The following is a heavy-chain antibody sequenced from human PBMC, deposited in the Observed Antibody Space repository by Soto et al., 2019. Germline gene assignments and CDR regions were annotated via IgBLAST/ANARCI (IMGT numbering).Heavy chain of an antibody. V-gene: IGHV4-59*01. CDR2: IYYSGST. CDR3: ASLGWGYCSGGSCRRGSWFDP. D-gene: IGHD2-15*01. Sequence: PSETLSLTCTVSGGSISSYYWSWIRQPPGKGLEWIGYIYYSGSTNYNPSPKSRVTIAVDTSKNQFSLKLSSVTAADTAVYYCASLGWGYCSGGSCRRGSWFDPWGQGTLVTVSS. CDR1: GGSISSYY. J-gene: IGHJ5*02.